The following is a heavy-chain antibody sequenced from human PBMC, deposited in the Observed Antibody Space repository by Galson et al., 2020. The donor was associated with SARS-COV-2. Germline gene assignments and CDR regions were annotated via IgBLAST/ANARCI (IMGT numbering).Heavy chain of an antibody. Sequence: GGSLRLSCAASGFTFSSYAMTWVRHAPGKGLAWVSAISGSGGSTYYADSVKGRFTISRDNSKNTLYLQMNSLRAEDTAVYYCAKDLTFGGPNWFDPWGQGTLVTVSS. V-gene: IGHV3-23*01. CDR1: GFTFSSYA. CDR2: ISGSGGST. D-gene: IGHD3-16*01. CDR3: AKDLTFGGPNWFDP. J-gene: IGHJ5*02.